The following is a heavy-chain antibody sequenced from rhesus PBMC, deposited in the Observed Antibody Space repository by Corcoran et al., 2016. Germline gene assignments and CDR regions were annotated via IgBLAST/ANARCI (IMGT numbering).Heavy chain of an antibody. J-gene: IGHJ4*01. CDR3: ARNSGSYYYGY. CDR2: ISSGSGSTT. V-gene: IGHV3-110*02. Sequence: EVQLVESGGGLVQPGGSLRLSCAASGFTFSDHYMDWVRQAPGKGLEWVSSISSGSGSTTLYQDSVKGRFTISRDNAKNTVYLQMNSLRAEDTAVYYCARNSGSYYYGYWGQGVLVTVSS. CDR1: GFTFSDHY. D-gene: IGHD3-16*01.